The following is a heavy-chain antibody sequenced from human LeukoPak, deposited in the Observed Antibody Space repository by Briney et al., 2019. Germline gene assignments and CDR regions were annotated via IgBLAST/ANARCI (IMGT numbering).Heavy chain of an antibody. D-gene: IGHD4-17*01. CDR2: INPSGGST. CDR1: GYTFTSYC. J-gene: IGHJ4*02. V-gene: IGHV1-46*01. CDR3: ASLGNGEIEFDY. Sequence: ASVKVSCKASGYTFTSYCMHWVRQAPGQGLEWMGIINPSGGSTSYAQKFQGRVTMTRDTSTSTVYMELSSLRSEDTAVYYCASLGNGEIEFDYWGQGTLVTVSS.